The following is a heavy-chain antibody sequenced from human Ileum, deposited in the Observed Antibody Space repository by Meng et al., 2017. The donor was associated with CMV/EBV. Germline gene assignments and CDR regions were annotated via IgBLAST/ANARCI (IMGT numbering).Heavy chain of an antibody. Sequence: GESLKISCAASGFTFSNYWMHWVRQVPGKGPVWVSRISKDGTNANYADSVKGRFTISRDNAKNTLYLQMNNLGAEDTAVYYCTRGPFEDSISTSYYWGQGTLVTVSS. CDR2: ISKDGTNA. D-gene: IGHD3-22*01. CDR3: TRGPFEDSISTSYY. V-gene: IGHV3-74*01. CDR1: GFTFSNYW. J-gene: IGHJ4*02.